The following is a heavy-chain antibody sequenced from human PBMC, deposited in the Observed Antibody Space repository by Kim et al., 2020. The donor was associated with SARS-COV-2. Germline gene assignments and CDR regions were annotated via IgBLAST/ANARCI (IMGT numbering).Heavy chain of an antibody. D-gene: IGHD2-21*01. CDR2: IVGSGGST. Sequence: GGSLRLSCGASGFTFETYAMTWVHQVAGKGLQWVSSIVGSGGSTFYADSVEGRFTISRDNFNKKMYLEMSSLRADDTATYYCAKAIYCGADCYSYGLDV. J-gene: IGHJ6*01. CDR1: GFTFETYA. CDR3: AKAIYCGADCYSYGLDV. V-gene: IGHV3-23*01.